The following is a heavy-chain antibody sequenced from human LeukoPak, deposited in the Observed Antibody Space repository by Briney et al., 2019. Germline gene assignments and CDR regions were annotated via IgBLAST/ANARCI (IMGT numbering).Heavy chain of an antibody. CDR1: GFTFSNAW. Sequence: PGGSLRLSCAASGFTFSNAWMSWVRQAPGKGLEWVGRIKSKTDGGTTDYAAPVKGRFTISRDDSKNTLYLQMNSLKTEDTAVYYCTTDAPYRRYDFWSGYHGGDAFDIWGQGTMVTVSS. CDR2: IKSKTDGGTT. CDR3: TTDAPYRRYDFWSGYHGGDAFDI. D-gene: IGHD3-3*01. J-gene: IGHJ3*02. V-gene: IGHV3-15*01.